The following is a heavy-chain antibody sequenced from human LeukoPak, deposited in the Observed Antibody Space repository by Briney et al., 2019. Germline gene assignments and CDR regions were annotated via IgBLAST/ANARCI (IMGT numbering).Heavy chain of an antibody. Sequence: GGSLRLSCAASGFTFSSYSMNWVRQAPGKGLEWVSYISSSSSTIYYADSVKGRFTISRDNAKNSLYLQMNSLRAEDTAVYYCVTSGSSWYLSIDYWGQGTLVTVSS. CDR2: ISSSSSTI. CDR1: GFTFSSYS. CDR3: VTSGSSWYLSIDY. J-gene: IGHJ4*02. V-gene: IGHV3-48*01. D-gene: IGHD6-13*01.